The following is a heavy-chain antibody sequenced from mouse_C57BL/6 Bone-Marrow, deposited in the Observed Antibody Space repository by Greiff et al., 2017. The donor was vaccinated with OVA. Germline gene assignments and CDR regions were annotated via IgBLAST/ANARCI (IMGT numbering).Heavy chain of an antibody. D-gene: IGHD2-1*01. CDR1: GYTFTSYW. V-gene: IGHV1-69*01. CDR2: IDPSDSYT. J-gene: IGHJ3*01. Sequence: QVQLQQPGAELVMPGASVKLSCKASGYTFTSYWMHWVKQRPGQGLEWIGEIDPSDSYTNYNQKFKGKSTLTVDKSSSTAYMQLSSLTSEDSAVYYCARGGDGNQFAYWGQGTLVTVSA. CDR3: ARGGDGNQFAY.